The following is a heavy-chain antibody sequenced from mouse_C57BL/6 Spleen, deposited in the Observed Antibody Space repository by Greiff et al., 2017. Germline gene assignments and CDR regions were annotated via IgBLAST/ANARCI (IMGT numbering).Heavy chain of an antibody. V-gene: IGHV5-9-1*02. CDR2: ISSGGDYI. J-gene: IGHJ3*01. Sequence: EVQGVESGEGLVKPGGSLKLSCAASGFTFSSYAMSWVRQTPEKRLEWVAYISSGGDYIYYADPVKGRFTISRDNARNTLYLQMSSLKSEDTAMYYCTRDDYDGAGFAYWGQGTLVTVSA. D-gene: IGHD2-4*01. CDR3: TRDDYDGAGFAY. CDR1: GFTFSSYA.